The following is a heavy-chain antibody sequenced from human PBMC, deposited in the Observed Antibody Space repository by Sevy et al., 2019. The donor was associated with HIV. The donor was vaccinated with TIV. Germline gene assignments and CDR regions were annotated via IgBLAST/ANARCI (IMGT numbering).Heavy chain of an antibody. J-gene: IGHJ6*02. CDR1: GFTFSSYA. Sequence: GGSLRLSCAASGFTFSSYAMHWVRQAPGKGLEWVAVISYDGSNKYYADSVKGHFTISRDNSKNTLYLQMNSLRAEDTAVYYCARGDFWSGYHYYYYGMDVWGQGTTVTVSS. V-gene: IGHV3-30-3*01. CDR2: ISYDGSNK. D-gene: IGHD3-3*01. CDR3: ARGDFWSGYHYYYYGMDV.